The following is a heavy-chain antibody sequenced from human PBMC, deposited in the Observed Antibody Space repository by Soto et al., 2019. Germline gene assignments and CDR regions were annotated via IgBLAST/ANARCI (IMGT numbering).Heavy chain of an antibody. CDR2: IRGSGDVT. Sequence: GWSLRLSCAASGFTFSNYAMTWVRQAPGKGLEWVSVIRGSGDVTYYADSVQGRFAISRDNSKNTLYLQMNSLRDEDTAIYYCAKQGGPYYSQYMDVWGKGTPVTVSS. CDR1: GFTFSNYA. V-gene: IGHV3-23*01. J-gene: IGHJ6*03. CDR3: AKQGGPYYSQYMDV. D-gene: IGHD1-26*01.